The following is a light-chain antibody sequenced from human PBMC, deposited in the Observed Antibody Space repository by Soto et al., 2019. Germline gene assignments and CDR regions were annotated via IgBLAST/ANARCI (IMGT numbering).Light chain of an antibody. J-gene: IGKJ2*03. CDR3: QQYGDYNSPMYS. Sequence: EIVLTQSPGTLSLSPGDRVTLSCRASQSVRSNYLAWYQQKPGQAPRLLIYATSARATGIPDRFSGSGSGTDFTLTISSLEPEDFAMYYCQQYGDYNSPMYSFGQGTRLEI. V-gene: IGKV3-20*01. CDR1: QSVRSNY. CDR2: ATS.